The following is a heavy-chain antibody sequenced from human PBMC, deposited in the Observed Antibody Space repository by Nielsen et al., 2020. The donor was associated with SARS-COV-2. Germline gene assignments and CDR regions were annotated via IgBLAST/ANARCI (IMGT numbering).Heavy chain of an antibody. CDR3: ATSYYDFWSGWSHDAFDI. CDR2: INPNSGGT. V-gene: IGHV1-2*02. Sequence: GESLKISCKASGYTFTGYYMHWVRQAPGQGLEWMGWINPNSGGTNYAQKFQGRVTMTRDTSISTAYMELSRLRSDDTAVYYCATSYYDFWSGWSHDAFDIWGQGTMVTVSS. J-gene: IGHJ3*02. CDR1: GYTFTGYY. D-gene: IGHD3-3*01.